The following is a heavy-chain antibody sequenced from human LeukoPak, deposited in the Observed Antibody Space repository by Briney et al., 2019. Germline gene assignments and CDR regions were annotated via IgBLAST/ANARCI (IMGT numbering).Heavy chain of an antibody. Sequence: ASVKVSCKASRYTFTGYYMHWVRQAPGQGLEWMGLINPNSGGTNYAQKFQGRVTMTRDTSISTAYMELSRLRSDDTAVYYCARDVEEYSSSWGDNWFDPWGQGTLVTVSS. J-gene: IGHJ5*02. CDR1: RYTFTGYY. CDR3: ARDVEEYSSSWGDNWFDP. CDR2: INPNSGGT. D-gene: IGHD6-6*01. V-gene: IGHV1-2*02.